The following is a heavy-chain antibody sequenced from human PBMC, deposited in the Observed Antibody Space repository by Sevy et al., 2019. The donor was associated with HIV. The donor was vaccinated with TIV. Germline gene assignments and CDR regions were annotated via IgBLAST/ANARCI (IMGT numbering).Heavy chain of an antibody. CDR2: ISYDGSNK. CDR1: GFTFTSYG. V-gene: IGHV3-30*18. Sequence: GGSLRLSCAASGFTFTSYGMHWVRQAPGKGLEWVAVISYDGSNKYHADSVKGRFTISRDNSKNTLYLQMNSLGVEDTAVYYCAKDLCSGGSCYSFDYWGQGTLVTVSS. D-gene: IGHD2-15*01. J-gene: IGHJ4*02. CDR3: AKDLCSGGSCYSFDY.